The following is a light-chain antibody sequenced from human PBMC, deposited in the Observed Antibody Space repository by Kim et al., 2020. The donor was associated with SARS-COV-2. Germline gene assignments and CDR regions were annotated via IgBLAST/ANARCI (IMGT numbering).Light chain of an antibody. J-gene: IGKJ2*01. CDR3: QQAHTFPHT. V-gene: IGKV1-12*01. CDR2: GAS. CDR1: QYISTY. Sequence: SASVGDRVTITCRAGQYISTYLAWYQQKSGKAPKLLIYGASTLQSGVPSRFSGSGSGTTFTLTISSLQPEDFATYFCQQAHTFPHTFGQGTKLEI.